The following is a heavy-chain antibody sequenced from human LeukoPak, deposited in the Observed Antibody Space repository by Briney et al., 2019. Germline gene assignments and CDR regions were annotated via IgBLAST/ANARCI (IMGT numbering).Heavy chain of an antibody. Sequence: GGSLRLSCTASGFTFSDYNMNWVRQAPGKGLEWISSIKGRFTISRDNAQNSRFLEMNSLSLDETAVYSCARPDRWGEYYFASWGLGTLVTVSS. J-gene: IGHJ4*02. V-gene: IGHV3-69-1*01. CDR2: I. CDR3: ARPDRWGEYYFAS. D-gene: IGHD2-21*01. CDR1: GFTFSDYN.